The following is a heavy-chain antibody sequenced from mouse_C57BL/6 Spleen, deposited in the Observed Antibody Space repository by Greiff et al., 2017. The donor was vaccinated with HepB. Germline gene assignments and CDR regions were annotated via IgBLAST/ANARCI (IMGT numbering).Heavy chain of an antibody. V-gene: IGHV3-6*01. D-gene: IGHD1-1*02. CDR1: GYSITSGYY. CDR3: ARRGGILLSFDY. CDR2: ISYDGSN. Sequence: EVQLQESGPGLVKPSQSLSLTCSVTGYSITSGYYWNWIRQFPGNKLEWMGYISYDGSNNYNPSLKNRISITRDTSKNQFFLKLNSVTTEDTATYYCARRGGILLSFDYWGQGTTLTVSS. J-gene: IGHJ2*01.